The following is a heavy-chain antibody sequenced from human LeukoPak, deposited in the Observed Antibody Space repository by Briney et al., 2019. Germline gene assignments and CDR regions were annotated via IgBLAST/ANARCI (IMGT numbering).Heavy chain of an antibody. CDR1: EFTFSTYT. CDR2: ITYSSSTI. Sequence: GGSLRLSCTASEFTFSTYTMNWVRQAPGRGLEWLSYITYSSSTIKCADSVKGRFTISRDNAKNSLYLQMNSLRAEDTAVYYCARRLKAATATSAFDLWGQGTMVTVSS. D-gene: IGHD6-25*01. J-gene: IGHJ3*01. CDR3: ARRLKAATATSAFDL. V-gene: IGHV3-48*04.